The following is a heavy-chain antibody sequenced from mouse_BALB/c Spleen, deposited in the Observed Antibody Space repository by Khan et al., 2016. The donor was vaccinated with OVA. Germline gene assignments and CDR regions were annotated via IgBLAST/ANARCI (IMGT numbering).Heavy chain of an antibody. CDR1: GYTFTNYG. CDR2: INTYTGEP. V-gene: IGHV9-3-1*01. Sequence: LVVSGPELKKPGETVKISCKASGYTFTNYGMNLVKQAPGKGLKWMGWINTYTGEPTYADDFKGRFAFSLETSASTAYLQINNLKNEDADTYFCESDYGYAYWGQGTLVTVSA. CDR3: ESDYGYAY. D-gene: IGHD1-2*01. J-gene: IGHJ3*01.